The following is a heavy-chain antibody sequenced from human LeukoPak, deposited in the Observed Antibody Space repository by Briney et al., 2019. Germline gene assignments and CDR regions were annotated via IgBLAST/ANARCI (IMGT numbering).Heavy chain of an antibody. CDR2: IVVGSGNT. D-gene: IGHD4-17*01. CDR3: AVDSDYGDYVYYMDV. Sequence: SVKVSCKASGFTFTSSAMQWVRQARGQRLEWIGWIVVGSGNTNYAQKFQERVTITRDMSTSTAYMELSSLRSEDAAVYYCAVDSDYGDYVYYMDVWGKGTTVTVSS. CDR1: GFTFTSSA. V-gene: IGHV1-58*02. J-gene: IGHJ6*03.